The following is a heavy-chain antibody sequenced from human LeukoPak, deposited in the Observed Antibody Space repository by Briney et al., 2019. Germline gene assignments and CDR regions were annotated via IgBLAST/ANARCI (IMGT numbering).Heavy chain of an antibody. CDR1: GGTFSSYA. V-gene: IGHV1-69*05. D-gene: IGHD6-6*01. CDR2: IIPIFGTA. J-gene: IGHJ5*02. CDR3: ARTGYSSSSLSWFDP. Sequence: ASVKVSCKASGGTFSSYAIIWVRQAPGQGLEWMGGIIPIFGTANYAQKFQGRVTITTDESTSTAYMELSSLRSEDTAVYYCARTGYSSSSLSWFDPWGQGTLVTVSS.